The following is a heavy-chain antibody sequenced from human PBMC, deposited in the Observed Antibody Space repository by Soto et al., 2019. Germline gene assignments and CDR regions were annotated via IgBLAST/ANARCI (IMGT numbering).Heavy chain of an antibody. CDR2: SIPIFGTA. Sequence: QVQLVQSGAEVKKPGSSVKVSCKASGGTFSSYAISWVRQAPGQGLEWMGGSIPIFGTANYAQKFQGRVTITADKSTSKAYMELSSLRSEDTAVYYCARDAGAFYGGNAGAAFDIWGQGTMVTVSS. V-gene: IGHV1-69*06. CDR3: ARDAGAFYGGNAGAAFDI. D-gene: IGHD4-17*01. J-gene: IGHJ3*02. CDR1: GGTFSSYA.